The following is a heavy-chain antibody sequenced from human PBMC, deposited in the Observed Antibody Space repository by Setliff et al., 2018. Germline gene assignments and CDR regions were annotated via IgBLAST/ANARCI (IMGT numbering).Heavy chain of an antibody. Sequence: SVKVSCKASGFTFTSSAMQWVRQARGQRLEWIGWIVVGSGNTNYAQKFQERVTITRDMSTSTAYMELSSLKAEDTAVYYCTTAPHSNGYYYIQKYWGQGTLVTVSS. V-gene: IGHV1-58*02. D-gene: IGHD3-22*01. J-gene: IGHJ4*02. CDR2: IVVGSGNT. CDR3: TTAPHSNGYYYIQKY. CDR1: GFTFTSSA.